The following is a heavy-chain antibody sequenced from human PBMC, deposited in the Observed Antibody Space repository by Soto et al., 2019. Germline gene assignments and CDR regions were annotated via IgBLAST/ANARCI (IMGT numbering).Heavy chain of an antibody. Sequence: QVQLIQSGTEVKKPGASVKISCQASGYTFTSHYLYWVRQAPGQGLEWMGIISPSVGTTSYAQKFQDRITMTRDTSTSTVYMEIRRLTSDDTAVYYCARGWGSAFDCFDCFGQGFLVTVSS. CDR3: ARGWGSAFDCFDC. V-gene: IGHV1-46*03. CDR2: ISPSVGTT. CDR1: GYTFTSHY. J-gene: IGHJ4*02. D-gene: IGHD6-25*01.